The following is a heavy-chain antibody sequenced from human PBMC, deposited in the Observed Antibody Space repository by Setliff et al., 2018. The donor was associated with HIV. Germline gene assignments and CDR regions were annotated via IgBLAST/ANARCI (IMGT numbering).Heavy chain of an antibody. CDR1: GGSISSHY. CDR2: IYYSGST. V-gene: IGHV4-59*08. Sequence: SETLSLTCTVSGGSISSHYWSWIRQPPGKGLEWIGYIYYSGSTNYNPSLKSRVTISVDTSKNQFSLKLSSVTAADTAVYYCARGVAVTAIHAYYYGLDVWGQGTTVTVSS. CDR3: ARGVAVTAIHAYYYGLDV. D-gene: IGHD2-21*02. J-gene: IGHJ6*02.